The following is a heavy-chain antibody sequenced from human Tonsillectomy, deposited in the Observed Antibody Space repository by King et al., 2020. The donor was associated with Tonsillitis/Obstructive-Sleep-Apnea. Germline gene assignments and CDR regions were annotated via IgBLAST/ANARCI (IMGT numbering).Heavy chain of an antibody. CDR3: AKDPDCSGGSCSDY. D-gene: IGHD2-15*01. CDR1: GFTFSSYA. Sequence: VQLVESGGGLVQPGGSLRLSCAASGFTFSSYAMSWVRQAPGQGLEWVSTISDSGGSTYYADSVKGRFTISRDNSKNTLYLQMNSLRAEDTAVYYCAKDPDCSGGSCSDYWGQGTLVTVSS. CDR2: ISDSGGST. V-gene: IGHV3-23*04. J-gene: IGHJ4*02.